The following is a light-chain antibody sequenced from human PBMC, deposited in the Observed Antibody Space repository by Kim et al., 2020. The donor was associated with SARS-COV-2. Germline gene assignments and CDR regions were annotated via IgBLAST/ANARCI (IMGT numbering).Light chain of an antibody. J-gene: IGKJ3*01. V-gene: IGKV1-8*01. CDR2: AAS. Sequence: AATGERVTITCRASQGISSYLAWYQQKPGKAPKLLIYAASTLQSGVPSRFSGSGSGTDFTLTISCLQSEDFATYYCQQYYSYPPTFGPGTKVDIK. CDR3: QQYYSYPPT. CDR1: QGISSY.